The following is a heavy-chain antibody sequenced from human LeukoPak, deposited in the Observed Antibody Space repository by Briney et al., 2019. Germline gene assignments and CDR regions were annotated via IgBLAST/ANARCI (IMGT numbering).Heavy chain of an antibody. CDR1: GGSFSGYY. CDR2: IYTSGST. D-gene: IGHD5-12*01. Sequence: SETLSLTCAVYGGSFSGYYWSWIRQPAGQGLEWIGRIYTSGSTNYNPSLKSRVTMSVDTSKNQFSLKLSSVTAADTAVYYCARDLGDYLLDYWGQGTLVAVSS. CDR3: ARDLGDYLLDY. J-gene: IGHJ4*02. V-gene: IGHV4-4*07.